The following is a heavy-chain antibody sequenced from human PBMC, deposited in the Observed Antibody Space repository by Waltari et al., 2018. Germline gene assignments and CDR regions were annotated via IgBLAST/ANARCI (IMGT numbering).Heavy chain of an antibody. Sequence: EVQLLESGGGLVQHGGSRSAPWAASGFTFTGKAMSGGRRAPGKGLEWVSAISGSGGSTYYADSVKGRFTISRDNSKNTLYLQMNSLRAEDTAVYYCAKFIPEHIVVVSPGYWGQGTLVTVSS. CDR3: AKFIPEHIVVVSPGY. CDR2: ISGSGGST. J-gene: IGHJ4*02. V-gene: IGHV3-23*01. D-gene: IGHD2-21*01. CDR1: GFTFTGKA.